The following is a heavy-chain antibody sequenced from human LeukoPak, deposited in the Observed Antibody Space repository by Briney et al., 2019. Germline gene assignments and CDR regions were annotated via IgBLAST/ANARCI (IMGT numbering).Heavy chain of an antibody. J-gene: IGHJ6*03. V-gene: IGHV1-18*01. CDR2: ISAYNGNT. Sequence: ASVTVSCQASGCTLTSYGISWVRQAAGHGREWMGWISAYNGNTNYAQKLQGRVTMTTDTSTRTAYMELRSLRSDDTAVYYCAREGYDFWSYYYYYYMDVWGKGTTVTVSS. CDR3: AREGYDFWSYYYYYYMDV. D-gene: IGHD3-3*01. CDR1: GCTLTSYG.